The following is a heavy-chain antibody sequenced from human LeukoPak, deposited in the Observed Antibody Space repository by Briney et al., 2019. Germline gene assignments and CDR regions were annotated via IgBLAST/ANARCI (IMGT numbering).Heavy chain of an antibody. CDR1: GGSFISNHW. J-gene: IGHJ4*02. D-gene: IGHD3-10*01. V-gene: IGHV4-4*02. Sequence: PSGTLSLTCAVSGGSFISNHWWSWVRQPPGKGLEGIGQMYHSGSTNYNPSLKSRVTVSLDKSKTQFSLRLSSVTAADTALYYCARGRDGSGGFDYWGQGTLVTVSS. CDR2: MYHSGST. CDR3: ARGRDGSGGFDY.